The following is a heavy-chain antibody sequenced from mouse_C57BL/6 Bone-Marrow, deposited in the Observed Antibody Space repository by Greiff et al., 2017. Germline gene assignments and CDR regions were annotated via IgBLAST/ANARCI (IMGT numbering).Heavy chain of an antibody. D-gene: IGHD2-3*01. Sequence: QVQLQQSGAELARPGASVKLSCKASGYTFTSYGISWVKQRTGQGLEWIGEIYPRSGNTYYNEKFKGKAKLTADKSASTAYMELRSLTSEDSAVYFCAREGYYRFAYWGQGTLVTVSA. V-gene: IGHV1-81*01. CDR2: IYPRSGNT. J-gene: IGHJ3*01. CDR3: AREGYYRFAY. CDR1: GYTFTSYG.